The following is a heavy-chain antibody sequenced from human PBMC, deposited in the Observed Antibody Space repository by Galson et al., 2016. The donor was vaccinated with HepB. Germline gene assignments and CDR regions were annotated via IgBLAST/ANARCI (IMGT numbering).Heavy chain of an antibody. J-gene: IGHJ4*02. V-gene: IGHV2-5*02. D-gene: IGHD3-10*01. CDR1: GFSVSTSGVG. CDR2: IYWDNDK. Sequence: PALVKPTQTLTLTCTLSGFSVSTSGVGVGWIRQPPGKALEWLALIYWDNDKRYRPSLKSRLTISRDTSKNQVVLRMTNMDPGDTATYFCAKRRTPHSLVSGGGNFDSWGRGTLVVVSS. CDR3: AKRRTPHSLVSGGGNFDS.